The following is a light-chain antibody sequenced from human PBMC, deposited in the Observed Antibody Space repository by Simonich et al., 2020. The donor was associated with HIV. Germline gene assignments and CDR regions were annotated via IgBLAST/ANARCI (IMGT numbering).Light chain of an antibody. CDR2: AAS. Sequence: DIQMTQSPSSLSASVGDRVTITCRASQSISSYLNWYQQKPGKAPKLLIYAASSLQSGVPSMFSRSGSGTDFTLTISSLQPEDFATYYCQQSYSTPRTFGQGTKVEIK. V-gene: IGKV1-39*01. CDR3: QQSYSTPRT. J-gene: IGKJ1*01. CDR1: QSISSY.